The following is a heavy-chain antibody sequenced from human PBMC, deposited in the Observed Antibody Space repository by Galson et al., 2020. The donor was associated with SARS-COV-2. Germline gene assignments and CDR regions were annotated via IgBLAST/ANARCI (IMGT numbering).Heavy chain of an antibody. CDR1: RGSMSSYY. V-gene: IGHV4-59*01. D-gene: IGHD4-4*01. CDR2: ISYSGNT. J-gene: IGHJ6*02. Sequence: SETLSFTCTVSRGSMSSYYWSWIRQPPGKGLEWIGHISYSGNTNYNPSLKNRITMSVDTSKNQFSLKVNSVTAADTAMYFCARDSLHLDYKYYFGLDVWGQGTTVAVSS. CDR3: ARDSLHLDYKYYFGLDV.